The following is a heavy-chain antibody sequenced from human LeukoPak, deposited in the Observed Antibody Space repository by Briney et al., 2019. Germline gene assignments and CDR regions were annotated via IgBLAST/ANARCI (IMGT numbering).Heavy chain of an antibody. CDR3: ARALGWVGATLFDP. J-gene: IGHJ5*02. CDR2: ISYDGSNK. CDR1: GFTFSSYA. V-gene: IGHV3-30-3*01. Sequence: PGGSLRLSCAAPGFTFSSYAMHWVRQAPGKGLEWVAVISYDGSNKYYADSVKGRFTISRDNSKNTLYLQMNSLRAEDTAVYYCARALGWVGATLFDPWGQGTLVTVSS. D-gene: IGHD1-26*01.